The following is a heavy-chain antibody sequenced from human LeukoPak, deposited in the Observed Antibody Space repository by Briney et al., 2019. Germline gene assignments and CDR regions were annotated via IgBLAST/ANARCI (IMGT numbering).Heavy chain of an antibody. CDR3: AKQEWGTVTTPYFDY. CDR2: ISGSGGST. CDR1: GFTFSSYA. J-gene: IGHJ4*02. V-gene: IGHV3-23*01. D-gene: IGHD4-11*01. Sequence: GGSLRLSCAASGFTFSSYAMSWVRQAPGKGLEWVSAISGSGGSTYYADSVKGRFTISRDNSKNTLYLQMNSLRAEDTAVYYCAKQEWGTVTTPYFDYWGQGTLVTVSS.